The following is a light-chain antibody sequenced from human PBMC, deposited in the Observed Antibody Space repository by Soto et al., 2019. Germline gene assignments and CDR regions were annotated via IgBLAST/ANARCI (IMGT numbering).Light chain of an antibody. Sequence: QSVLTQPPSVSAAPGQRVTISCSGSNSNIVNNYVSWYQQLPGTAPKLLIYDDNKRPSGIPDRFSGSKSGTSATLGITGLQTGDEADYYCGTWDSSLSAGVFGGGTKLTVL. V-gene: IGLV1-51*01. CDR2: DDN. CDR1: NSNIVNNY. J-gene: IGLJ3*02. CDR3: GTWDSSLSAGV.